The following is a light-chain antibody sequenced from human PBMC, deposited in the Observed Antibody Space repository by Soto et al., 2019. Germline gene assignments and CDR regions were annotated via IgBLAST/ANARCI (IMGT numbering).Light chain of an antibody. Sequence: QSVLTQPASVSGTLGQSITISCTGTTSDDGGYNYVSWYQQHPGKAPILMIYEVTNRPSGVSNRFSGSKSGNTASLTISGLQVEDEAEYYCASYTGSITDVVGSGTKVTVL. CDR1: TSDDGGYNY. V-gene: IGLV2-14*01. CDR2: EVT. J-gene: IGLJ1*01. CDR3: ASYTGSITDV.